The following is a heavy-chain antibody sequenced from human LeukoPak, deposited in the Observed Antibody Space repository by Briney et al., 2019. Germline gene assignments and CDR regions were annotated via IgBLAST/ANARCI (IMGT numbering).Heavy chain of an antibody. CDR3: ARDLYPGNIVGATTGQYYYGMDV. CDR1: GYTFTGYY. V-gene: IGHV1-2*02. CDR2: INPNSGGT. Sequence: GASVKVSCKASGYTFTGYYMHWVRQAPGQGLEWMGWINPNSGGTNYAQKFQGRVTMTRDTSISTAYMELSRLRSDDTAVYYCARDLYPGNIVGATTGQYYYGMDVWGQGTTVTVSS. J-gene: IGHJ6*02. D-gene: IGHD1-26*01.